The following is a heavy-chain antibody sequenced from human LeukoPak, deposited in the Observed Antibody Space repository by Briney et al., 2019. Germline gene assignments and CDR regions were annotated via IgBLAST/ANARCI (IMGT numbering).Heavy chain of an antibody. CDR1: GFTFSSYW. Sequence: GGSLRLSCAASGFTFSSYWMHWVRQVPGKGLVWVSRITSDGSSTNYADSVKGRFTISRDNSKNTLYLQMNSLRAEDTAVYYCARATLRFLEWFPDYWGQGTLVTVSS. V-gene: IGHV3-74*01. CDR3: ARATLRFLEWFPDY. D-gene: IGHD3-3*01. CDR2: ITSDGSST. J-gene: IGHJ4*02.